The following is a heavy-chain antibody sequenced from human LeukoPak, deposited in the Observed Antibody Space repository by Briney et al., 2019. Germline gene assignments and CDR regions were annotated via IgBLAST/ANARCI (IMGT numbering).Heavy chain of an antibody. CDR2: IYYTGGT. CDR3: ARSPGRKRWFGELLGYYYYYMDV. Sequence: ASETLSLTCSVSGGSISSSSYYWGWIRQPPGKGLEWVGSIYYTGGTYYNPSLKSRVTISVDTSKNQFSLKLSSVTAADTAVYYCARSPGRKRWFGELLGYYYYYMDVWGKGTTVTISS. CDR1: GGSISSSSYY. D-gene: IGHD3-10*01. V-gene: IGHV4-39*07. J-gene: IGHJ6*03.